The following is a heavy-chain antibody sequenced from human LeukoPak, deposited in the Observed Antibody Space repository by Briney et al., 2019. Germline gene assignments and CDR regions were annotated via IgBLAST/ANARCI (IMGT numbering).Heavy chain of an antibody. CDR3: ARGPGYSVLYYFDY. Sequence: GGSLRLSCAASGFTFSGYSMNWVRQAPGKGLEWVSYISSSGSTIYYADSVKGRFTISRDNAKNSLYLQMNSLRAEDTAVYYCARGPGYSVLYYFDYWGQGTLVTVSS. CDR2: ISSSGSTI. D-gene: IGHD6-13*01. CDR1: GFTFSGYS. V-gene: IGHV3-48*04. J-gene: IGHJ4*02.